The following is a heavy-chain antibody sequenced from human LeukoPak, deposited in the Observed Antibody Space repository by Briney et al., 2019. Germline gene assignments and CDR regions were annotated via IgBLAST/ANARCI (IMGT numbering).Heavy chain of an antibody. Sequence: ASVKVSCKASRYAFTSYDINWVRQATGQGLEWMGWMNPNSGNTGYAQEFQGRVTMTRNTSISTAYMELSSLRSEDTAVYYCASMEHDFSNPWPFDYWGQGTLVTVSS. CDR3: ASMEHDFSNPWPFDY. CDR2: MNPNSGNT. D-gene: IGHD4-11*01. V-gene: IGHV1-8*01. J-gene: IGHJ4*02. CDR1: RYAFTSYD.